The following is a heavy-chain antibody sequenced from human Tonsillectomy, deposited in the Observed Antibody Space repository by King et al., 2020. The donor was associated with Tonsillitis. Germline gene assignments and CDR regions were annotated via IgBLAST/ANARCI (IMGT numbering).Heavy chain of an antibody. Sequence: VQLVESGGGVVQPGGSLRLSCAASGFTFSSYGMHWVRQAPGKGLEWVAIISYDGQNEYFADSVRGRFTISRDNSENTLSLQMNSLRPDDTAVYFCAKQLSGGVIGDSWGQGTLVTVSS. CDR2: ISYDGQNE. J-gene: IGHJ5*01. CDR1: GFTFSSYG. CDR3: AKQLSGGVIGDS. V-gene: IGHV3-30*18. D-gene: IGHD3-16*01.